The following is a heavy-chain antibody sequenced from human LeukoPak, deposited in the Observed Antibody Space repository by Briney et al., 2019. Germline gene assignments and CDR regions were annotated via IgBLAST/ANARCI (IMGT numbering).Heavy chain of an antibody. CDR1: GGSISSSNW. Sequence: SETLSLTCAVSGGSISSSNWWSWVRQPPGKGLEWIGEIYHSGSTNYNPSLKSRVTISVDKSKNQFSLKLSSVTAADTAVYYCARRVDIVATGMGFDYWGQGTLVTVSS. V-gene: IGHV4-4*02. CDR2: IYHSGST. CDR3: ARRVDIVATGMGFDY. D-gene: IGHD5-12*01. J-gene: IGHJ4*02.